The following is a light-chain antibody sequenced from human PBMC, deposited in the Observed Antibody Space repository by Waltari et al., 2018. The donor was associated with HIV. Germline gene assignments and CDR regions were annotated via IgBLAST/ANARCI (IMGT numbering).Light chain of an antibody. CDR3: AAWDASLSVV. CDR2: TNN. CDR1: SPNIGRNY. Sequence: QSVLTQPPSASGTPGQRVTISCSGRSPNIGRNYVYWYQQLPGTAPKLLIYTNNQRPSGVPDRFSGSKSGTSASLAISGLRSEDEADYYCAAWDASLSVVFGGGTKLTVL. J-gene: IGLJ2*01. V-gene: IGLV1-47*01.